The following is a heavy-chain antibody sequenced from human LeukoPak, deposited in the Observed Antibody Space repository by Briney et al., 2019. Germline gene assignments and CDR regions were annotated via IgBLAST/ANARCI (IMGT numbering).Heavy chain of an antibody. J-gene: IGHJ4*02. V-gene: IGHV4-39*01. Sequence: PGGSLRLSCAASGFTFSSYNMNWVRQPPGKGLEWIGSIYYSGSTYYNPSLKSRVTISVDTSKNQFSLKLSSVTAADTAVYYCARHESSYSNCYPSFDYWGQGTLVTVSS. CDR3: ARHESSYSNCYPSFDY. D-gene: IGHD4-11*01. CDR1: GFTFSSYN. CDR2: IYYSGST.